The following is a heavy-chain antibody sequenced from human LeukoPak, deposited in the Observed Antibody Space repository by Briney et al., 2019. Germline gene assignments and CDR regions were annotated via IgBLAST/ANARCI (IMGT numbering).Heavy chain of an antibody. CDR2: INPSGGST. V-gene: IGHV1-46*01. J-gene: IGHJ5*02. D-gene: IGHD6-6*01. CDR3: ARAIRADRRGSWFDP. CDR1: GYTFTSYY. Sequence: GASVKVSCKASGYTFTSYYMHWVRQAPGQGLEWMGIINPSGGSTSYAQKFQGRVTMTRDTSTGTVYMELSSLRSEDTAVYYCARAIRADRRGSWFDPWGQGTLVTVSS.